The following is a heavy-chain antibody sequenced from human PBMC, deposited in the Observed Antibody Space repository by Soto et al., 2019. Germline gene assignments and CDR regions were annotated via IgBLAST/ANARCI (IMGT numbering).Heavy chain of an antibody. CDR2: ISGSAGST. J-gene: IGHJ4*02. CDR1: GFTFSSCA. V-gene: IGHV3-23*01. Sequence: PGGSLRLSCAASGFTFSSCAMSWVRQAPGKGLEWVSTISGSAGSTYYSDSVKGRFTISRDNSNSMLYLQMNSLRAEDTALYYCAKNPSGDCSGGPCVNNIDFWGQGTQVTVSS. D-gene: IGHD2-15*01. CDR3: AKNPSGDCSGGPCVNNIDF.